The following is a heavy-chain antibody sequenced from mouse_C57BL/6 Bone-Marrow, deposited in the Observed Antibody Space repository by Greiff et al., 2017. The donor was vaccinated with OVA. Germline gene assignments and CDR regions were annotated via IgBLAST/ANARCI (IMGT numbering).Heavy chain of an antibody. CDR3: ARWLLWYYSMDY. J-gene: IGHJ4*01. Sequence: LVESGAELARPGASVKLSCKASGYTFTSYGISWVKQRTGQGLEWIGEIYPRSGNTYYNEKFKGKATLTADKSSSTAYMELRSLTSEDSAVYFCARWLLWYYSMDYWGQGTSVTVSS. CDR2: IYPRSGNT. V-gene: IGHV1-81*01. CDR1: GYTFTSYG. D-gene: IGHD1-1*02.